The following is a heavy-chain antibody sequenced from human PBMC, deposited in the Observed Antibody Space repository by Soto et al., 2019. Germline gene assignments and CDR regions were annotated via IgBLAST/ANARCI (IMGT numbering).Heavy chain of an antibody. Sequence: GGSLRLSCAASGFTFSSFGMHWVRQAPGKGLEWVAVISFDGSNKYYADSVKGRFTISRDNSKNTLSLQMNSLKAEDTAVYYCAKGKISTTTYTSFDSWGQGTLVTVSS. CDR1: GFTFSSFG. J-gene: IGHJ5*01. V-gene: IGHV3-30*18. D-gene: IGHD1-26*01. CDR3: AKGKISTTTYTSFDS. CDR2: ISFDGSNK.